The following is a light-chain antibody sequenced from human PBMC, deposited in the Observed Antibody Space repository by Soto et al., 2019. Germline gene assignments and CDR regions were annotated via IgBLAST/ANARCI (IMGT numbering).Light chain of an antibody. CDR2: GAS. J-gene: IGKJ5*01. CDR1: QDINSIY. V-gene: IGKV3-20*01. Sequence: EILFTQAPITLSLSPGERATLSFRANQDINSIYLAWYQQKPGQAPRLLIYGASSRATGIPARFSGSGYGTDFTLTISRLEPEDFAVYYCQLYSTSLFTFAQGTRLEI. CDR3: QLYSTSLFT.